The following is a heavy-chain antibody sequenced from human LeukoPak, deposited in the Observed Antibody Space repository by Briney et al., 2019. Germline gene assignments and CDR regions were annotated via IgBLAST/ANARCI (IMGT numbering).Heavy chain of an antibody. CDR1: GGSISSYY. CDR2: IFYSGST. Sequence: PSETLSLTCTVSGGSISSYYWSWIRQPPGKGLEWIGYIFYSGSTNYNPSLKSRVTISVDTSKNQFSLKLSSVTAADTAVYYCARGSSWPRAPYFDYWGQGTLVTVSS. J-gene: IGHJ4*02. CDR3: ARGSSWPRAPYFDY. D-gene: IGHD6-13*01. V-gene: IGHV4-59*01.